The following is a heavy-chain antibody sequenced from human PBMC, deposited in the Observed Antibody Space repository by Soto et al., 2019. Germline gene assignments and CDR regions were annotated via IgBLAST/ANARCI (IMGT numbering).Heavy chain of an antibody. D-gene: IGHD4-17*01. Sequence: GGSLRLSCAASGFIFNDYYMSWIRQALGKGLDWLSNISGSSGSKKYADAGKGRFTISRDNAKKSLYLEMHSLRAEDTAVYYCARYAAEVTTFFDHWGQGTLVTVSS. CDR2: ISGSSGSK. V-gene: IGHV3-11*06. J-gene: IGHJ4*02. CDR1: GFIFNDYY. CDR3: ARYAAEVTTFFDH.